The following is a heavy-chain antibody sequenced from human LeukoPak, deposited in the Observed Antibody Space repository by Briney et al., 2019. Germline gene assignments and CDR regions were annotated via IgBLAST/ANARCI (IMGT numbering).Heavy chain of an antibody. CDR3: ARVDGYGSGTFDY. D-gene: IGHD3-10*01. J-gene: IGHJ4*02. CDR2: IKQDGSEK. V-gene: IGHV3-7*01. Sequence: PGGSLRLSCAASGFTFSSYWMSWVRQAPGKGLEWVANIKQDGSEKYYVDSVKGRFTISRDNAKNSLYLQMNSLRAEGTAVYYCARVDGYGSGTFDYWGQGTLVTVSS. CDR1: GFTFSSYW.